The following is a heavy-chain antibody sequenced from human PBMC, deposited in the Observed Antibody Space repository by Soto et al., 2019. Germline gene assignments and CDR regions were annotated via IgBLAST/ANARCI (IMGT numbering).Heavy chain of an antibody. CDR2: IKQDESET. CDR3: ARLSGKEGSTGYRFFDS. CDR1: GFTFSSHS. J-gene: IGHJ4*02. D-gene: IGHD3-9*01. Sequence: EVQLVQSGGGLVQPGGSLRLSCAASGFTFSSHSMTWVRQGPGKGLEWVANIKQDESETYYVDSVKGRFTISRDNAKNSLYLQMKSLRDEETAVYYCARLSGKEGSTGYRFFDSWGPGALVIVSS. V-gene: IGHV3-7*05.